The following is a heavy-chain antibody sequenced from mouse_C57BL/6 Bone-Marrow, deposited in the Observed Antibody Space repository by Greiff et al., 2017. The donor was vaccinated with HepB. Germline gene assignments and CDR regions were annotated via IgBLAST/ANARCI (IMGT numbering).Heavy chain of an antibody. J-gene: IGHJ2*01. CDR1: GYTFTSYW. CDR2: IDPNSGGT. Sequence: QVQLKQPGAELVKPGASVKLSCKASGYTFTSYWMHWVKQRPGRGLEWIGRIDPNSGGTKYNEKFKSKATLTVDKPSSTAYMQLSSLTSEDSAVYYCARRGLLRYDYWGQGTTLTVSS. V-gene: IGHV1-72*01. CDR3: ARRGLLRYDY. D-gene: IGHD1-1*01.